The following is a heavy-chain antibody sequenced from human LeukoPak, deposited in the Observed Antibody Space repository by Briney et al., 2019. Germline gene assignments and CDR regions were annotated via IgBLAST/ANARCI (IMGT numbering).Heavy chain of an antibody. CDR3: ARALGGDTMIVVPDDY. CDR2: INHSGST. CDR1: GGSFSGYY. Sequence: SETLSLTCAVYGGSFSGYYWSWIRQPPGKGLEWIGEINHSGSTNYNPSLKSRVTISVDTSKNQFSLKLSSVTAADTAVYYCARALGGDTMIVVPDDYWGQGTLVTVSS. D-gene: IGHD3-22*01. J-gene: IGHJ4*02. V-gene: IGHV4-34*01.